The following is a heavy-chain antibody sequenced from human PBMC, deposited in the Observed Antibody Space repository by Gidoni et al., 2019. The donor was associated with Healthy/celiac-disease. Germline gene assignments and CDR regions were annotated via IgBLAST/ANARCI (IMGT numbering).Heavy chain of an antibody. Sequence: QVQLVQSGAEVKKPGSSVTVSCKASGGTFSSYAIRWVRQAPGQGIEWMGGSIPIVGTAKYAQKVQCRGTITAEEATSTAYMELSSLRSEDTAVDYCARGEVYFDYWGQGTLVTVSS. D-gene: IGHD1-26*01. CDR1: GGTFSSYA. V-gene: IGHV1-69*01. J-gene: IGHJ4*02. CDR2: SIPIVGTA. CDR3: ARGEVYFDY.